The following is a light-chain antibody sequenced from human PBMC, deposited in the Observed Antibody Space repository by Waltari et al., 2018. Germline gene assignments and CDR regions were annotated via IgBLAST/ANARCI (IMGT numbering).Light chain of an antibody. CDR2: RDN. V-gene: IGLV1-47*01. CDR3: ASWDDSLSGLWV. J-gene: IGLJ3*02. Sequence: QSVLTQPPSASGTPGQRVTISCSGRSSNIGSNYVYWYQQLPGTAPKLLIYRDNQRPSGVPDRVSGSKSGTSASLAISGLRSEDEADYHCASWDDSLSGLWVFGGGTKLTVL. CDR1: SSNIGSNY.